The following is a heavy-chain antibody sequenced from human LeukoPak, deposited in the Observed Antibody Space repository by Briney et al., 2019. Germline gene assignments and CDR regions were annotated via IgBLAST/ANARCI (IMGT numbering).Heavy chain of an antibody. J-gene: IGHJ3*01. D-gene: IGHD2-2*03. Sequence: GGSLRLSCAASGFTFDDYTMHWVRQAPGKGLEWVSLISWDGGSTYYADSVKGRFTISRDNSKNSLYLQMNSLRAEDTAVYYCARDKWDMDIVVVSVASDAFDLWGQGTMVTVSS. V-gene: IGHV3-43*01. CDR2: ISWDGGST. CDR1: GFTFDDYT. CDR3: ARDKWDMDIVVVSVASDAFDL.